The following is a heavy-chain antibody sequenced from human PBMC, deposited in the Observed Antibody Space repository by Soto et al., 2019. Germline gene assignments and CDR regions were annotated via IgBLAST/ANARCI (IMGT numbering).Heavy chain of an antibody. Sequence: LSLTCTVSGASITSTDYYWTWFRQPPGQGLEWIGYIFHSGSTYYNPSLKSRLTISADTSKNQFSLKLSSVTAADTAVYYCARYYCSSTSCFLFDSWGQGALVTVSS. CDR1: GASITSTDYY. CDR3: ARYYCSSTSCFLFDS. CDR2: IFHSGST. D-gene: IGHD2-2*01. V-gene: IGHV4-30-4*01. J-gene: IGHJ4*02.